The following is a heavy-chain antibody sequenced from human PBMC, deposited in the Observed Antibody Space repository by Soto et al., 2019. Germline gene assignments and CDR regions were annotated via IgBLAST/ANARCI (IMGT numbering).Heavy chain of an antibody. CDR3: AHLPWKQLWPRAPGVY. CDR2: IYWDDDK. V-gene: IGHV2-5*02. Sequence: QITLKESGPTLVKPTQTLTLTCTFSGFSLSTSGVGVGWIRQPPGKALERLGIIYWDDDKRYSPSLKSRLTITKDTSKNQLVLTMTNMDPVDAATYYCAHLPWKQLWPRAPGVYWGQGTPVTVSS. J-gene: IGHJ4*02. CDR1: GFSLSTSGVG. D-gene: IGHD5-18*01.